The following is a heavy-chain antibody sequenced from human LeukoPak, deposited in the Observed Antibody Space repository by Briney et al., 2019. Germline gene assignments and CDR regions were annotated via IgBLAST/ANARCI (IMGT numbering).Heavy chain of an antibody. CDR3: ASWSSTVTTFDY. J-gene: IGHJ4*02. Sequence: GGPLRLSCAASGFTFSSYWMHWVRQAPGKGLVWVSRINSDGSSTSYADSVKGRFTISRDNAKNTLYLQMNSLRAEDTAVYYCASWSSTVTTFDYWGQGTLVTVSS. CDR1: GFTFSSYW. V-gene: IGHV3-74*01. D-gene: IGHD4-17*01. CDR2: INSDGSST.